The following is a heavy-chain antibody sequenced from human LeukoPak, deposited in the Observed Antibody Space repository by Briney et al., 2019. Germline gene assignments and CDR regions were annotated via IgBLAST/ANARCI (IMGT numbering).Heavy chain of an antibody. D-gene: IGHD4-17*01. V-gene: IGHV4-59*01. CDR1: SGSISSYY. CDR2: IYYSGST. Sequence: SETLSLTCTVSSGSISSYYWSWIRQPPGKGLEWIGYIYYSGSTNYNPSLKSRVTISVDTSKNQFSLKLSSVTAADTAVYYCAKLRFPKPGAFDIWGQGTMVTVSS. CDR3: AKLRFPKPGAFDI. J-gene: IGHJ3*02.